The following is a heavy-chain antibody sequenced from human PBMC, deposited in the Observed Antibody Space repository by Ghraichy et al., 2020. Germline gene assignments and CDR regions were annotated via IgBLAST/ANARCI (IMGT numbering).Heavy chain of an antibody. CDR3: VPGVGWQPDY. Sequence: SETLSLTCTVSGVSISAYYCNWVRQPPGKGLEWIGYAYHSGRTTYNPSLETRVTISLDASKNQFSLNLTSVTAADTAVYYWVPGVGWQPDYWGHGTLVSVS. CDR1: GVSISAYY. V-gene: IGHV4-59*08. J-gene: IGHJ4*01. D-gene: IGHD5-24*01. CDR2: AYHSGRT.